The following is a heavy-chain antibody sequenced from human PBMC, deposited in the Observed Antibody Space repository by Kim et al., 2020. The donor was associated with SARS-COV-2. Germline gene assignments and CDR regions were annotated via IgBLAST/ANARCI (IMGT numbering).Heavy chain of an antibody. D-gene: IGHD3-10*01. V-gene: IGHV3-53*01. CDR2: IYSGGST. Sequence: GGSLRLSCAASGFTVSSNYMSWVRQAPGKGLEWVSVIYSGGSTYYADYVKGRITISRDNSKNTLYLQMNSLRAEDTAVYYCARGEVGVRGDSDYWGQGTLVTVSS. J-gene: IGHJ4*02. CDR1: GFTVSSNY. CDR3: ARGEVGVRGDSDY.